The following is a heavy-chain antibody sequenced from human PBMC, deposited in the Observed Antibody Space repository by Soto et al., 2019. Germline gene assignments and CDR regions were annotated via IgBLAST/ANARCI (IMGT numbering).Heavy chain of an antibody. J-gene: IGHJ4*02. CDR3: ARLTLPGVTDY. D-gene: IGHD3-9*01. Sequence: EVQLVESGGGLVQPGGSLRLSCAASGFTFSSYWMSWVRQAPGEGLEWVANIKQDGSEKYYVDSVKGRFTISRDNAKNSLYLQMNSLRAEDTAVYYCARLTLPGVTDYWGQGTLVTVSS. CDR2: IKQDGSEK. V-gene: IGHV3-7*01. CDR1: GFTFSSYW.